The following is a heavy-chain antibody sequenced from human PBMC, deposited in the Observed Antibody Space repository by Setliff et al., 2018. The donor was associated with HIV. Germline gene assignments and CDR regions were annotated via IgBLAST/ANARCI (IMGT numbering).Heavy chain of an antibody. CDR2: ISGSGGST. CDR3: ARDIPPEYPGFDL. V-gene: IGHV3-23*01. D-gene: IGHD6-6*01. J-gene: IGHJ3*01. Sequence: GVLRLSCAASGFAFSSYAMSWVRQAPGKGLEWVSAISGSGGSTYYADSVKGRFTISRDNSKNSLYLQMNSLGVEDTAVYYCARDIPPEYPGFDLWGQGTVVTVSS. CDR1: GFAFSSYA.